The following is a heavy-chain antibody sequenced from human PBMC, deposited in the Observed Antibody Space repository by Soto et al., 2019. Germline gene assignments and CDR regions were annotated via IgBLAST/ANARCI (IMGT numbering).Heavy chain of an antibody. V-gene: IGHV3-33*06. CDR2: IWYDGSYK. CDR1: GFTFSNYG. Sequence: QVQLVESGGGVVQPGRSLRLSCAASGFTFSNYGMHWVRQAPGKGLEWVAVIWYDGSYKYYADSVKGRFTISRDNSRTTLHLQMNSLRAEDTAVYYWAKDEGRYTYGLRDCWGQGTLVTVSS. J-gene: IGHJ4*02. CDR3: AKDEGRYTYGLRDC. D-gene: IGHD5-18*01.